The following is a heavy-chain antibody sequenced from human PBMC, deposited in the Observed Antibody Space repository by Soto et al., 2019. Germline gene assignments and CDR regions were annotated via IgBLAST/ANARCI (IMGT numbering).Heavy chain of an antibody. CDR3: ARGTYSSSWYSAFDI. J-gene: IGHJ3*02. CDR1: GYTFSSYA. D-gene: IGHD6-13*01. CDR2: IIPTFGTA. V-gene: IGHV1-69*13. Sequence: SVKVSCKASGYTFSSYAISWVRQAPGQGLEWMGGIIPTFGTANYAQKFQGRVTITADESTSTAYMELSSLRSEDTAVYYCARGTYSSSWYSAFDIWGQGTMVTVSS.